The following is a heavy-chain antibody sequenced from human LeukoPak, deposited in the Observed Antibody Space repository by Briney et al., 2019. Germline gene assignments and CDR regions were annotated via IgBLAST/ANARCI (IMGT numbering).Heavy chain of an antibody. CDR1: GDTITELA. CDR3: TACIHTSGYFSSPI. Sequence: ASVKVSCKVSGDTITELAMHWVRQAPGKGLEWMGGFDPEDGETVYAQKLQGRVTMTEDTSTDTAYMELSSLRSEDTAVYYCTACIHTSGYFSSPIWGQGTLVTVSS. V-gene: IGHV1-24*01. D-gene: IGHD3-22*01. CDR2: FDPEDGET. J-gene: IGHJ4*02.